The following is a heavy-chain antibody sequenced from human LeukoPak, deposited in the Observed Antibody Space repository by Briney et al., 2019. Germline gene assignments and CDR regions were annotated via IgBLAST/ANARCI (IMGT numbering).Heavy chain of an antibody. J-gene: IGHJ6*02. CDR3: ARDSGSYLYYYYGMDV. D-gene: IGHD1-26*01. CDR2: IWYDGSNK. Sequence: GGSLRLSCAASGFTFSNAWMSWVRQAPGKGLEWVAVIWYDGSNKYYADSVKGRFTISRDNSKNTLYLQMNSLRAEDTAVYYCARDSGSYLYYYYGMDVWGQGTTVTVSS. V-gene: IGHV3-33*08. CDR1: GFTFSNAW.